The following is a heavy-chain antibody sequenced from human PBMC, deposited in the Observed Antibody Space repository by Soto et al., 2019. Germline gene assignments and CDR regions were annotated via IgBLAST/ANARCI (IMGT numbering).Heavy chain of an antibody. J-gene: IGHJ5*02. CDR2: IFSNDEK. V-gene: IGHV2-26*01. D-gene: IGHD3-3*01. Sequence: QVTLKESGPVLVKPTETLTLTCTVSGFSLSNARMGVSWIRQPPGKALEWLAHIFSNDEKSYSTSLKSRLTISKDTAKSQVVLTMTNMDPVDTATYYCARSYYDFGCGYASPRSWFDPWGQGTLVTVSS. CDR1: GFSLSNARMG. CDR3: ARSYYDFGCGYASPRSWFDP.